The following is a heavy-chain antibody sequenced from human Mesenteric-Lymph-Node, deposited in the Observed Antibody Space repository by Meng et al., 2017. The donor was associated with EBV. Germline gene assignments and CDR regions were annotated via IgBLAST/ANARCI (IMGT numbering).Heavy chain of an antibody. V-gene: IGHV4-4*02. CDR2: IYHSGST. Sequence: LPDAGTRLVKLSGTLSRTWGVSGVSIRSNNWWSWVRPPPGKGLEWIGEIYHSGSTNSNPYLKGRVTISVDTSKNQFSLKLSSVTAADTAVYYCARGWTLTYCGAWGQETLVTVSS. CDR3: ARGWTLTYCGA. J-gene: IGHJ4*02. D-gene: IGHD2-21*01. CDR1: GVSIRSNNW.